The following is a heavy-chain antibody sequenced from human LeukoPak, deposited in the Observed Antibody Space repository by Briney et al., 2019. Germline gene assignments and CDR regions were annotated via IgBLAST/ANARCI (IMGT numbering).Heavy chain of an antibody. Sequence: GRSLRLSCATSGFTFSSCAMHWIRQAPGKGLEWVSSISSSSSYIYYADSVKGRFTISRDNAKNSLYLQMNSLRAEDTAVYYCATGIAALNWFDPWGQGTLVTVSS. J-gene: IGHJ5*02. CDR3: ATGIAALNWFDP. V-gene: IGHV3-21*01. CDR1: GFTFSSCA. D-gene: IGHD6-13*01. CDR2: ISSSSSYI.